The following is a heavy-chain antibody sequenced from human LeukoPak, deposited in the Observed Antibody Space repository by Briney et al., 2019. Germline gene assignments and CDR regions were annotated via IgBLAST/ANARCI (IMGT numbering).Heavy chain of an antibody. CDR3: ARAYCSGGSCYSTNSDV. Sequence: PGGSLRLSCAASGFTFSSYAMHWVRQAPGKGLEWVAVISYDGSNKYYADSVKGRFTISRDNSKNTLYLQMNSLRAEDTAVHYCARAYCSGGSCYSTNSDVWGQGTTVTVSS. CDR1: GFTFSSYA. CDR2: ISYDGSNK. V-gene: IGHV3-30-3*01. D-gene: IGHD2-15*01. J-gene: IGHJ6*02.